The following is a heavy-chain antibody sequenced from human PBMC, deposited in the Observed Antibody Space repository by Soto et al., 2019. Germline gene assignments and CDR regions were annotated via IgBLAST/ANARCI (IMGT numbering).Heavy chain of an antibody. CDR3: ARGIFGSGTANDY. V-gene: IGHV3-74*01. J-gene: IGHJ4*02. CDR2: INGDGSGT. Sequence: VQLVESGGGLVQPGGSLRLSCAASGFTFSGSWMHWVRHAPGKGLIWVSRINGDGSGTSYADFVKGRFTISRDNAKNTLFLQMNGLRAEDTAVYYCARGIFGSGTANDYWGQGTLVTVSS. D-gene: IGHD3-10*01. CDR1: GFTFSGSW.